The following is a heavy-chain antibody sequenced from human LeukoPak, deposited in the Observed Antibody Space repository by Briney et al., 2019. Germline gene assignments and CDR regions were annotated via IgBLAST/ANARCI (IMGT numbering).Heavy chain of an antibody. D-gene: IGHD7-27*01. V-gene: IGHV3-23*01. CDR1: GFTFSSYA. CDR3: ARDLGTNDAFDI. Sequence: GGSLRLSCAASGFTFSSYAMSWVRQAPGKGLEWVSAISGSGGSTYYADSVKGRFTISRDNSKNTVFLRMNTLRAEDTAVYYCARDLGTNDAFDIWGQGTMLTVSS. J-gene: IGHJ3*02. CDR2: ISGSGGST.